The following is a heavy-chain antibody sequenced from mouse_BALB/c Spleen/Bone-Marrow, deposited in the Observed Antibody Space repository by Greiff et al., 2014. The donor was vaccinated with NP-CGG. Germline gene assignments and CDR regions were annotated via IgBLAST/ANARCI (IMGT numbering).Heavy chain of an antibody. Sequence: QVQLKESGAELMKPGASVKISCKATGYTFRSHWIEGVKQRPGHGLEWIGEILPGSGSTYYNEKFKGKATFTADTSSNTAYMQLSSLTSEDSAVYYCARGGNFLWYFDVWGAGTTVTVSS. CDR2: ILPGSGST. V-gene: IGHV1-9*01. D-gene: IGHD2-1*01. CDR1: GYTFRSHW. J-gene: IGHJ1*01. CDR3: ARGGNFLWYFDV.